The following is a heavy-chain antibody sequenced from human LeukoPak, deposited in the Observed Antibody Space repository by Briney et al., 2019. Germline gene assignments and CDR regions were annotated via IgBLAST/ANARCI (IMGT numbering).Heavy chain of an antibody. CDR1: GGSFSGYY. CDR2: INHSGST. Sequence: PSETLSLTCAVYGGSFSGYYWSWIRQPPGKGLEWIGEINHSGSTNYNPSLKSRVTISVDTSKNQFSLKLSSVTAADPAVYYCARGAWIQLWSPVRYWGQGTLVTVSS. J-gene: IGHJ4*02. D-gene: IGHD5-18*01. V-gene: IGHV4-34*01. CDR3: ARGAWIQLWSPVRY.